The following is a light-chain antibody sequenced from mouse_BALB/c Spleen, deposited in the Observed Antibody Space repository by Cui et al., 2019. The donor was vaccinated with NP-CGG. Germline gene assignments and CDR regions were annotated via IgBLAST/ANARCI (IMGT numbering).Light chain of an antibody. V-gene: IGLV1*01. CDR3: ALWYSNHWV. J-gene: IGLJ1*01. Sequence: AVLPQESALTTSPGETVTLTCRSSTGAITTTNYANWVQEKPDHLFTGLIGGTNNRAPGVPARFSGFLIGDKAALTITGAQTEDEAIYFCALWYSNHWVFGGGTKLTVL. CDR2: GTN. CDR1: TGAITTTNY.